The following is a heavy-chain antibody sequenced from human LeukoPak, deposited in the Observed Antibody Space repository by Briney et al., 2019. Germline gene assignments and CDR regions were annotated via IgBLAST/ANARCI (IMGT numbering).Heavy chain of an antibody. CDR2: IYYSGST. D-gene: IGHD5-12*01. J-gene: IGHJ4*02. CDR1: GGSISSGDYY. CDR3: ARHSDIVATINYFDY. V-gene: IGHV4-30-4*01. Sequence: SETLSLTCTVSGGSISSGDYYWSWIRQPPGKGLEWIGYIYYSGSTYYNPSLKSRVTISVDTSKNQFSLKLSSVTAADTAVYYCARHSDIVATINYFDYWGQGTLVTVSS.